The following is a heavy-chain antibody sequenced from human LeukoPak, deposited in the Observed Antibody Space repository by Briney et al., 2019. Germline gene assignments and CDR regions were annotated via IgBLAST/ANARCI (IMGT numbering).Heavy chain of an antibody. D-gene: IGHD1-1*01. CDR2: ISSGDTT. Sequence: PGGSLRLSCAASGFTVSRNYMSWVRQAPGKGLEWVSVISSGDTTYYADSVKGRFTISIDSSKNTLYLQMNSLRAEDTAVYFCARGPRLERHGMDVWGQGTTVTVSS. CDR1: GFTVSRNY. V-gene: IGHV3-66*01. J-gene: IGHJ6*02. CDR3: ARGPRLERHGMDV.